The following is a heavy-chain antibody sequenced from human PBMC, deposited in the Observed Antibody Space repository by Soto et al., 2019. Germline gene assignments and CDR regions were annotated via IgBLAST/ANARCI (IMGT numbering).Heavy chain of an antibody. CDR3: ARFLGGAGSYYDGQNYNYYNGMDV. J-gene: IGHJ6*02. V-gene: IGHV1-69*13. Sequence: ASVKVSCKASGGPYNSFAISWVRQAPGQGLVWIGGIIPVFGTATYAQKFKGRVTITAEESTSTAYMELSSLTSEDTAVYYCARFLGGAGSYYDGQNYNYYNGMDVWGQGTTVTVSS. CDR2: IIPVFGTA. CDR1: GGPYNSFA. D-gene: IGHD3-10*01.